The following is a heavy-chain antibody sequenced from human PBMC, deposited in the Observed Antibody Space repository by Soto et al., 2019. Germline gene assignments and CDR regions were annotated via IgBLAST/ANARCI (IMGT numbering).Heavy chain of an antibody. V-gene: IGHV3-30-3*01. D-gene: IGHD3-10*01. CDR2: ISYDGSNK. CDR3: AREREADHNLWFGESLSYGMDV. J-gene: IGHJ6*02. CDR1: GFTFSSYA. Sequence: GGSLRLSCAASGFTFSSYAMHWVRQAPGKGLEWVAVISYDGSNKYYADSVKGRFTISRDNSKNTLYLQMNSLRAEDTAVYYCAREREADHNLWFGESLSYGMDVWGQGTTVTVSS.